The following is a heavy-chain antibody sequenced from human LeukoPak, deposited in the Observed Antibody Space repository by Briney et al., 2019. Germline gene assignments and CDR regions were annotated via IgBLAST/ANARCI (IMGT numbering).Heavy chain of an antibody. V-gene: IGHV1-69*04. D-gene: IGHD6-13*01. CDR1: GGTFSSYA. CDR2: IIPILGIA. Sequence: SVKVSCKASGGTFSSYAISWMRQAPGQGLEWMGRIIPILGIANYAQKFQGRVTITADKSTSTAYMELSSLRSEDTAVYYCARYYSSSWANDAFDIWGQGTMVTVSS. J-gene: IGHJ3*02. CDR3: ARYYSSSWANDAFDI.